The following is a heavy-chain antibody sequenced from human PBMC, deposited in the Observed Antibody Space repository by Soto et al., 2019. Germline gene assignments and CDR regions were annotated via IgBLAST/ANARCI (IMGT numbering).Heavy chain of an antibody. CDR1: GFTVSSNY. J-gene: IGHJ3*02. CDR2: IYSGGST. D-gene: IGHD1-26*01. V-gene: IGHV3-53*04. CDR3: ARDRSIVGATFAFDI. Sequence: GGSLRLSCAASGFTVSSNYMSWVRQAPGKGLEWVSVIYSGGSTYYADSVKGRFTISRHNSKNTLYLQMNSLRAEDTAVYYCARDRSIVGATFAFDIWGHGTMVTVSS.